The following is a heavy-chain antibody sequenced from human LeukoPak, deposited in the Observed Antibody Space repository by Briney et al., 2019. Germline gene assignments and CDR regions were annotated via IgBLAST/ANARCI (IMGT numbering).Heavy chain of an antibody. Sequence: PGGSLRLSCAASGFTFSTFSVNWVRQAPGKGLEWISYIRFGSDIMYYADSVKGRFTISRDNAKNSLYLQMNGLRAEDTAVYYCAREISGAWESGGFDYWGQGTLVTVSS. CDR3: AREISGAWESGGFDY. V-gene: IGHV3-48*04. D-gene: IGHD1-26*01. CDR2: IRFGSDIM. CDR1: GFTFSTFS. J-gene: IGHJ4*02.